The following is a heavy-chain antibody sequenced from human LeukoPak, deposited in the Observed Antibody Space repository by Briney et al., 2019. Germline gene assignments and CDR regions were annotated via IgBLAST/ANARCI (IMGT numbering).Heavy chain of an antibody. V-gene: IGHV1-8*01. CDR3: ARGPVTTYIRYFDY. J-gene: IGHJ4*02. CDR2: MNPNSGNT. D-gene: IGHD4-17*01. CDR1: GYTFTSYD. Sequence: ASVKVSCKASGYTFTSYDINWVRQATGQGLEWMGWMNPNSGNTSYAQKFQGRVTMTRNTSISTAYMELSSLRSEDTAVYYCARGPVTTYIRYFDYWGQGTLVTVSS.